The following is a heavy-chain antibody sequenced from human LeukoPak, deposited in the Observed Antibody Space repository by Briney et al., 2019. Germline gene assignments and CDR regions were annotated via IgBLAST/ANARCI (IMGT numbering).Heavy chain of an antibody. V-gene: IGHV3-30*02. CDR1: GFTFSSYG. J-gene: IGHJ4*02. CDR3: AKGPYDYYDSSGYPDY. CDR2: IRFDGSNK. Sequence: QSGGSLRLSCAASGFTFSSYGMHWVRQAPGKGLEWVAFIRFDGSNKYSADSVKGRFTISRDNSKNTLYLQMNSLRAEDTAVYYCAKGPYDYYDSSGYPDYWGQGTLVTVSS. D-gene: IGHD3-22*01.